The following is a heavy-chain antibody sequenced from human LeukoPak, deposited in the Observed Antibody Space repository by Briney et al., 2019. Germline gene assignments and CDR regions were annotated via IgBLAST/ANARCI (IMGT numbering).Heavy chain of an antibody. CDR1: RSTCSNRA. Sequence: GRSLGLSRPVSRSTCSNRAMYWVRPAPGKGLEWVALISYDGSDKYYPDSVKGRFTISRDNSKNTLYLQMNSLRAEDTDVCYCGRDEQMAFQDWGQGALVTVSS. CDR2: ISYDGSDK. V-gene: IGHV3-30-3*01. J-gene: IGHJ4*02. D-gene: IGHD5-24*01. CDR3: GRDEQMAFQD.